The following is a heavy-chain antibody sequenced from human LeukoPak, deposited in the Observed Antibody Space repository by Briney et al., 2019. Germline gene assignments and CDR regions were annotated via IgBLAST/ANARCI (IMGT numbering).Heavy chain of an antibody. Sequence: ASVKVSCKASGYTFTGYYMRWVRQAPGQGLEWMGRINPNSGGTNYAQKFQGRVTMTRDTSISTAYMELSRLRSDDTAVYYCASWGENDWGYFDYWGQGTLVTVSS. CDR3: ASWGENDWGYFDY. J-gene: IGHJ4*02. CDR1: GYTFTGYY. D-gene: IGHD1-1*01. CDR2: INPNSGGT. V-gene: IGHV1-2*06.